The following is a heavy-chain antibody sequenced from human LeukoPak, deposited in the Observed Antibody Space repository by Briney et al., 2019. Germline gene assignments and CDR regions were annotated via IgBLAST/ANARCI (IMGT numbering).Heavy chain of an antibody. CDR3: ARVWYYDILTGYNPPEDYYFDY. D-gene: IGHD3-9*01. CDR1: GFTFSSYS. CDR2: ISSSSSYI. J-gene: IGHJ4*02. V-gene: IGHV3-21*01. Sequence: GGSLRLSCAASGFTFSSYSMNRVRQAPGKGLEWVSSISSSSSYIYYADSVKGRFTISRDNAKNSLYLQMNSLRAEDTAVYYCARVWYYDILTGYNPPEDYYFDYWGQGTLVTVPS.